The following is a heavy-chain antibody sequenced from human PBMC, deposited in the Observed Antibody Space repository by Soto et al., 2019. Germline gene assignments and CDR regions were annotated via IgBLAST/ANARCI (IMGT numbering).Heavy chain of an antibody. D-gene: IGHD3-16*01. CDR3: TRGAWGYAFDV. V-gene: IGHV4-31*03. CDR1: GDSISSGGYY. CDR2: IRYSEST. J-gene: IGHJ3*01. Sequence: QVQLQQSDPGLVKPSQTLSLTCTVSGDSISSGGYYWTWIRQHPGKGLEWIGYIRYSESTYYNPSLKSRVIVSIDTSKNQFSLRLSSVTAADTAVYFCTRGAWGYAFDVWGQGTMVTVSS.